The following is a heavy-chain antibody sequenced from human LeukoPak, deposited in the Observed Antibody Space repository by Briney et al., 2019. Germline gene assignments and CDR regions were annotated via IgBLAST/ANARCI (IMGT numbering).Heavy chain of an antibody. CDR3: ARRSYYAGFDY. D-gene: IGHD3-10*01. Sequence: SETLSLTCTVSGGSISSSSYYWGWIRQPPGKGLEWIGSIYYSGSTYYNPSLKSRVTISVDTSKNQFSLKLSSVTAADTAVYYCARRSYYAGFDYWGQGTLVTVSS. J-gene: IGHJ4*02. V-gene: IGHV4-39*01. CDR1: GGSISSSSYY. CDR2: IYYSGST.